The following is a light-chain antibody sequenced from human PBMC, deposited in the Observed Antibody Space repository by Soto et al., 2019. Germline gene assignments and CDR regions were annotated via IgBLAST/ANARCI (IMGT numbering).Light chain of an antibody. CDR1: QSISSW. J-gene: IGKJ4*01. Sequence: IRMSLSPSTLSASVKDVVSVGSPASQSISSWLAWYQQKPGKAPKLLIYKASSLESGVPSRFSGSGSGTEFTLTISSLQPDDFATYYCQQYNSYPLTFGGGTKVDIK. CDR2: KAS. V-gene: IGKV1-5*03. CDR3: QQYNSYPLT.